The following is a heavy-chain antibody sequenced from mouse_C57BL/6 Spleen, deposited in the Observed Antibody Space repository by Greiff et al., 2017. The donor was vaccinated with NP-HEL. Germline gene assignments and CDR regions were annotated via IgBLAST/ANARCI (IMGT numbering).Heavy chain of an antibody. CDR1: GFTFSSYA. CDR2: ISSGGDYN. V-gene: IGHV5-9-1*02. D-gene: IGHD2-3*01. CDR3: TRDHLYDGYSLFAY. J-gene: IGHJ3*01. Sequence: EVKLMESGEGLVKPGGSLKLSCAASGFTFSSYAMSWVRQTPEKRLEWVAYISSGGDYNYYADTVQGRFTISIDNARNTLYLQMSSLKSEDTAMYYCTRDHLYDGYSLFAYWGQGTLVTVSA.